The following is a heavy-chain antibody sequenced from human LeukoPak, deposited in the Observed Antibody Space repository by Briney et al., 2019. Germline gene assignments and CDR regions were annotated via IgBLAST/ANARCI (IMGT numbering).Heavy chain of an antibody. J-gene: IGHJ4*02. CDR2: ISYDGSNK. D-gene: IGHD3-22*01. CDR3: ARSMIVVVISSFDY. V-gene: IGHV3-30*03. Sequence: GGSLRLSCAASGFTFSSYGMHWVRQAPGRGLEWVAVISYDGSNKYYADSVKGRFTISRDNSKNTLYLQMNSLRAEDTAVYYCARSMIVVVISSFDYWGQGTLVTVSS. CDR1: GFTFSSYG.